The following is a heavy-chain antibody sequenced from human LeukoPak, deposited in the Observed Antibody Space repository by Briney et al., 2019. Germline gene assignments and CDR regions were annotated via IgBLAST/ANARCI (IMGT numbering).Heavy chain of an antibody. J-gene: IGHJ6*03. D-gene: IGHD4-11*01. CDR3: TRYSLLPSSTVTTNYYYMDV. CDR1: GYTFTTYW. Sequence: GESLKISCKGSGYTFTTYWMAWVRQMPGKGLELMGIIYPGDSDTRYSPSFQGQVTISADKSISTAFLQRSSLKASDSAMYYCTRYSLLPSSTVTTNYYYMDVWGKGTTVTVSS. CDR2: IYPGDSDT. V-gene: IGHV5-51*01.